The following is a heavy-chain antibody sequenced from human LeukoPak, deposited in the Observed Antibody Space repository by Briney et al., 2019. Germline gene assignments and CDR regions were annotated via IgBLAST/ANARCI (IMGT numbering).Heavy chain of an antibody. CDR2: IIPIFGTA. CDR1: GGTFSSYA. V-gene: IGHV1-69*13. D-gene: IGHD2-8*01. CDR3: ARGEYCTNGVCYNDY. J-gene: IGHJ4*02. Sequence: SVKVSCKASGGTFSSYAISWVRQAPGQGLEWMGGIIPIFGTANYAQKFQGRATITADESTSTAYMELSSLRSEDTAVYYCARGEYCTNGVCYNDYWGQGTLVTVSS.